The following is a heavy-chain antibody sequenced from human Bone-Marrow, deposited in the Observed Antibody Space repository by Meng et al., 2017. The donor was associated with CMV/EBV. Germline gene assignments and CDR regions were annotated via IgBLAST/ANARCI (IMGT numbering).Heavy chain of an antibody. CDR2: INPNNGDT. V-gene: IGHV1-2*02. D-gene: IGHD3-16*01. Sequence: ASVKVSCKASGYTFTDYYIHWVRQAPGQGLEWMGWINPNNGDTNYAQKFQGRVTLTRDTSIYTAFMDLSRLRFDDTAIYYCAANLYDVNSLRALDFWGQGARVTGSS. J-gene: IGHJ4*02. CDR3: AANLYDVNSLRALDF. CDR1: GYTFTDYY.